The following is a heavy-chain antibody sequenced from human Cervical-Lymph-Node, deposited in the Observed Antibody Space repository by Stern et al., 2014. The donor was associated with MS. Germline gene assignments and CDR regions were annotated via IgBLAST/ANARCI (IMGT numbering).Heavy chain of an antibody. CDR1: GGSFSGYY. Sequence: QVQLQQWGAGLLKPSETLSLTCAVYGGSFSGYYWSWIRQPPGKGLEWIGEINHSGSTNYNPSLKRRVPIYVDKSKNPFLLQLSSVTAADTAVYYWARGRKYNWFDPWGQGTLVTVSS. CDR3: ARGRKYNWFDP. V-gene: IGHV4-34*01. D-gene: IGHD1-14*01. CDR2: INHSGST. J-gene: IGHJ5*02.